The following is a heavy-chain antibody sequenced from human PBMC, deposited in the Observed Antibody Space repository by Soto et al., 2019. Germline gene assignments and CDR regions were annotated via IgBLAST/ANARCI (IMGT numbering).Heavy chain of an antibody. CDR1: GFTFSSYA. Sequence: EVQLLESGGGLVQPGGSLRLSCAASGFTFSSYAMSWVRQAPGKGLEWVSGISDSGGSTYYADSVKGRFTISRDNSKNTLYLQMNSLRAEDTAVYYCGKALPRTRYDILTGFYNGLDYWGQGTLVTVSS. D-gene: IGHD3-9*01. J-gene: IGHJ4*02. V-gene: IGHV3-23*01. CDR2: ISDSGGST. CDR3: GKALPRTRYDILTGFYNGLDY.